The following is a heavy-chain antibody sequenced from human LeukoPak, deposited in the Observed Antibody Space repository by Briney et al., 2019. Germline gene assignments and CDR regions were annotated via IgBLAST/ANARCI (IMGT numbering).Heavy chain of an antibody. V-gene: IGHV4-34*01. J-gene: IGHJ4*02. CDR2: INHSGST. CDR1: GGSFSGYY. CDR3: ASSRTRKYYFDY. Sequence: SETLSLTGAVYGGSFSGYYWSWIRQPPGKGLEWIGEINHSGSTNYNPSLKSRVTISVDTSKNQFSLKLSSVTAADTAVYYCASSRTRKYYFDYWGQGTLVTVSP.